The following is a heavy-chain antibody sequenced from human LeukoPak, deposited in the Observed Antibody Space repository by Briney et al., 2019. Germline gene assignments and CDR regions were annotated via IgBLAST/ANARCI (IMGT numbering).Heavy chain of an antibody. J-gene: IGHJ4*02. V-gene: IGHV4-34*01. Sequence: SETLSLTCAVYGGSFSGYYWSWIRQPPGKGLEWIGEINHSGSTNYNPSLKSRVTISVDTSKNQFSLKLSSVTAADTAVYYCARYDVWGSYRAFDYWGQGTLVTVSS. CDR2: INHSGST. D-gene: IGHD3-16*02. CDR3: ARYDVWGSYRAFDY. CDR1: GGSFSGYY.